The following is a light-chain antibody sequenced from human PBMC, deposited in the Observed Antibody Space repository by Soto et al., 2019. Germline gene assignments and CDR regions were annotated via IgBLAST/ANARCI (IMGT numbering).Light chain of an antibody. Sequence: QSVLTQPASVSGSPGQSITISCTGTSSDVGGYNYVSWYQQHPGKAPKLMIYEVSNRPSGVSNRFSGSKSGNTASLTISGLQADDEADYYCSSYISSSAVVFGGGTKLTVL. CDR2: EVS. CDR3: SSYISSSAVV. J-gene: IGLJ2*01. V-gene: IGLV2-14*01. CDR1: SSDVGGYNY.